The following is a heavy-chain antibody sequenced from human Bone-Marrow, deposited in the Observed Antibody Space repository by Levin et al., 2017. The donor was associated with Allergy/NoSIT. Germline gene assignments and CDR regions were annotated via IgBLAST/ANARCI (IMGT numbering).Heavy chain of an antibody. CDR3: ARDLMPPRRYCRGGSCYSVDYYYNGMDV. J-gene: IGHJ6*02. CDR1: GYTFTSYG. D-gene: IGHD2-15*01. Sequence: ASVKVSCKASGYTFTSYGISWVRQAPGQGLEWMGWISAYNGNTNYAQKLQGRVTMTTDTSTSTAYMELRSLRSDDTAVYYCARDLMPPRRYCRGGSCYSVDYYYNGMDVWGQGTTVTVS. CDR2: ISAYNGNT. V-gene: IGHV1-18*01.